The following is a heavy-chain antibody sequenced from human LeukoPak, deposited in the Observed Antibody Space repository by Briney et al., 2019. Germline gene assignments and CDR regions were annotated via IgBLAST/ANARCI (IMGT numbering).Heavy chain of an antibody. J-gene: IGHJ4*02. D-gene: IGHD3-16*02. V-gene: IGHV4-38-2*02. Sequence: SETLSLTCTVSGYSISSGYYWSWIRPPPGKGLEWSGEINHSGSTNYNPSLKSRVTITVDTSKNQFSLKLSSVTAADTAVYYCARGKHRLYDYVWGSYRYRNDFDYWGQGTLVTVSS. CDR1: GYSISSGYY. CDR3: ARGKHRLYDYVWGSYRYRNDFDY. CDR2: INHSGST.